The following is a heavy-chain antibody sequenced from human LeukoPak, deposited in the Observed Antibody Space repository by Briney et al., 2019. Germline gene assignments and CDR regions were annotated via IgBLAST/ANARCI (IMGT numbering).Heavy chain of an antibody. CDR2: IYYSGST. D-gene: IGHD4-11*01. CDR1: GDSISSYY. Sequence: PSETLSLTCTVSGDSISSYYWSWIRQPPGKGLEWIGYIYYSGSTNYNPSLKSRVTISVDTSKNQFSLKLGSVTAADTAVYYCARDQYLHGMDVWGQGTTVILSS. J-gene: IGHJ6*02. CDR3: ARDQYLHGMDV. V-gene: IGHV4-59*01.